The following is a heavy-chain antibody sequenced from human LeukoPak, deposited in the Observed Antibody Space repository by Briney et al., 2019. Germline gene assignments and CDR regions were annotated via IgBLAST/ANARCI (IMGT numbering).Heavy chain of an antibody. J-gene: IGHJ4*02. CDR3: ARRGLEAFDSNLNGSFAS. D-gene: IGHD4-11*01. Sequence: SETLSLTCAVYCGSFSVYYWSWIRQPPGEGLEWIGEINHSGSTNYNPSLKSRVTISVDTSKNQFSLKLTSVTAADTAVYYCARRGLEAFDSNLNGSFASWGQGSLVTVSS. V-gene: IGHV4-34*01. CDR1: CGSFSVYY. CDR2: INHSGST.